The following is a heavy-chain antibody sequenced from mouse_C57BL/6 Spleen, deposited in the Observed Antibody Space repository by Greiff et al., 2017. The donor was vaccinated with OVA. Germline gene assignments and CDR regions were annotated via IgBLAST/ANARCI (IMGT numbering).Heavy chain of an antibody. D-gene: IGHD2-1*01. CDR1: GYTFTSYW. Sequence: QVQLQQPGAELVKPGASVKLSCKASGYTFTSYWMHWVKQRPGQGLEWIGMIHPNSGSTKYNEKFKSKATLTVDKSSSTAYMQLSSLTSEDSAVYYCARGNYGNPFDYWGQGTTLTVSS. CDR3: ARGNYGNPFDY. V-gene: IGHV1-64*01. CDR2: IHPNSGST. J-gene: IGHJ2*01.